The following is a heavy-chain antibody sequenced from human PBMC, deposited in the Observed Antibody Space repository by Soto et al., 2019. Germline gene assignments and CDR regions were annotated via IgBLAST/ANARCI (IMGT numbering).Heavy chain of an antibody. CDR3: AKGSYYAILTDYGMDV. Sequence: QVQLVESGGGVVQPGRSLRLSCAASGFTFSSYGMHWVRQAPGQGLEWVAVISYDGSNKYYADSVKGRFTISRDNSTNALDLQMNSLRAEDTAVYYCAKGSYYAILTDYGMDVWGQGTTVTVSS. J-gene: IGHJ6*02. D-gene: IGHD3-9*01. CDR2: ISYDGSNK. CDR1: GFTFSSYG. V-gene: IGHV3-30*18.